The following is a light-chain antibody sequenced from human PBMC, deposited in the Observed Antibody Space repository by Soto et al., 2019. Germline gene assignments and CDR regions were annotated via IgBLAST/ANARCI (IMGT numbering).Light chain of an antibody. CDR3: QQASSFPHT. CDR2: AAS. V-gene: IGKV1-12*01. CDR1: QPISSW. Sequence: DIQMTQSPSTVSASVGDRVTITCRASQPISSWLAWFRQRPGKAPELLIYAASTLHSGVPTRFSGSGSGTDFALTISGLQPEDFATYYCQQASSFPHTFGQGTRVDIK. J-gene: IGKJ2*01.